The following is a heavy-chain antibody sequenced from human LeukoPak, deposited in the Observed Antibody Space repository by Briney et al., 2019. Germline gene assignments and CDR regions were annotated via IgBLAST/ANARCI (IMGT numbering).Heavy chain of an antibody. V-gene: IGHV4-39*01. CDR1: SGSISSSSYY. J-gene: IGHJ5*02. D-gene: IGHD6-13*01. CDR3: ASEPRYSSSYFFDP. Sequence: SETLSLTCPVSSGSISSSSYYWGWIRQPPGKGLEGIGSIYYSGSTYYNPSLKSRVTISVETSKNQSSLELSSVTAADTAVYYCASEPRYSSSYFFDPWGQGTLVTVSS. CDR2: IYYSGST.